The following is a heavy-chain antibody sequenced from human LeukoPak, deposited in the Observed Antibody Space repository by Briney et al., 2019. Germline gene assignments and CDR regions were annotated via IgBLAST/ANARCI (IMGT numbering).Heavy chain of an antibody. CDR3: ARHYLSRGGGSYYFDY. CDR1: GGSISNYY. Sequence: EASETLSLTCTVSGGSISNYYWSWIRQPPGKGLEWIGYIHYSGSSNSNPSLKSRVTISLDTSNNHFSLKLRSVTAADTAVYYCARHYLSRGGGSYYFDYWGQGTLVTVSS. V-gene: IGHV4-59*08. D-gene: IGHD2-15*01. CDR2: IHYSGSS. J-gene: IGHJ4*02.